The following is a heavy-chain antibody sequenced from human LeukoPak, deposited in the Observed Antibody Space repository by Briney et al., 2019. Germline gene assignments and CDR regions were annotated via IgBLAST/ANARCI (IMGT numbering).Heavy chain of an antibody. D-gene: IGHD3-3*01. CDR1: GFTFSSYG. V-gene: IGHV3-30*05. CDR3: AGDLYYDFWSGSDLPDY. CDR2: ISYDGSNK. Sequence: GGSLRLSCAASGFTFSSYGMHWVRQAPGKGLEWVAVISYDGSNKYYADSVKGRFTISRDNSKNTLYLQMNSLRAEDTAVYYCAGDLYYDFWSGSDLPDYWGQGTLVTVSS. J-gene: IGHJ4*02.